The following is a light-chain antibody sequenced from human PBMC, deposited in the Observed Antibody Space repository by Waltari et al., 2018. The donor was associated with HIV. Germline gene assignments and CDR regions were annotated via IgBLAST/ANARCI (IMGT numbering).Light chain of an antibody. CDR3: SSYRSSSTFV. J-gene: IGLJ1*01. CDR2: EAI. CDR1: SSEVGGYDY. Sequence: QSARTQPPSVSGSPGRSITISCPGASSEVGGYDYFSGYQQHPGKAPKSSINEAINRPSGISNRFSGSKSGNTASLTISGLQAEDEADYYCSSYRSSSTFVFGTGTKVTVL. V-gene: IGLV2-14*03.